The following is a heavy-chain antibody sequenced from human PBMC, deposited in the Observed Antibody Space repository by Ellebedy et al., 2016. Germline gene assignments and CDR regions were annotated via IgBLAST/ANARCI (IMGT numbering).Heavy chain of an antibody. J-gene: IGHJ4*02. D-gene: IGHD1-26*01. V-gene: IGHV4-34*01. CDR3: AREDEVGGSWSFDY. CDR2: INHSGST. CDR1: GGSLSGYY. Sequence: SETLSLTXAVYGGSLSGYYWSWIRQPPGKGLEWIGEINHSGSTNYNPPLKSRVTISVDTSKNQFSLKVSSVTAADTALYYCAREDEVGGSWSFDYWGQGTLVTVSS.